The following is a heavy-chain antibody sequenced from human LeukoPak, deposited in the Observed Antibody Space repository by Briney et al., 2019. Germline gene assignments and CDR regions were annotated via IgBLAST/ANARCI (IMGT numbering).Heavy chain of an antibody. D-gene: IGHD4-17*01. CDR1: GFTFRKYW. CDR3: ARELGDYRNFYHYGLDV. J-gene: IGHJ6*02. CDR2: INPDDGST. V-gene: IGHV3-74*01. Sequence: PGGSLRLSCAASGFTFRKYWLHWVRQAPGKGLVWVSRINPDDGSTSYADSVKGRFTISRDNSKNTVYLQMNSLRAEDSAVYYCARELGDYRNFYHYGLDVWGQGTTVTVSS.